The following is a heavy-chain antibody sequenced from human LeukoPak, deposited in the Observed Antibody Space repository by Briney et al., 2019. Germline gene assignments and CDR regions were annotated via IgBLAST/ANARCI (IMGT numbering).Heavy chain of an antibody. J-gene: IGHJ4*02. CDR1: GYTFTGYY. Sequence: ASVTVSCKASGYTFTGYYMHWVRQAPGQGLEWMGRINPNSGGTNYAQKFQGRVTMTRDTSISTAYMELSRLRSDDTAVYYCARGGYYYDSSGYYMSNYWGQGTLVTVSS. CDR2: INPNSGGT. V-gene: IGHV1-2*06. D-gene: IGHD3-22*01. CDR3: ARGGYYYDSSGYYMSNY.